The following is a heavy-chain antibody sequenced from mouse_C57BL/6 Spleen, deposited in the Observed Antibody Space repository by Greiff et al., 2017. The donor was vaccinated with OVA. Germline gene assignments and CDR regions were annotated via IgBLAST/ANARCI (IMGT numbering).Heavy chain of an antibody. CDR1: GYTFTSYG. CDR3: ARNYGSSYAMDY. J-gene: IGHJ4*01. Sequence: VKLVESGAELARPGASVKLSCKASGYTFTSYGISWVKQRTGQGLEWIGEIYPRSGNTYYNEKFKGKATLTADKSSSTAYMELRSLTSEDSAVYFCARNYGSSYAMDYWGQGTSVTVSS. CDR2: IYPRSGNT. V-gene: IGHV1-81*01. D-gene: IGHD1-1*01.